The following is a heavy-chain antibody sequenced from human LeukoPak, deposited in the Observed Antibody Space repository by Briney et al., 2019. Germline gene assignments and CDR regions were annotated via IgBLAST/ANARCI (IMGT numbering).Heavy chain of an antibody. V-gene: IGHV4-34*01. CDR2: INHSGST. CDR1: GGSFSGYY. Sequence: SETLSLTCAVYGGSFSGYYWSWIRQPPGKGLEWIGEINHSGSTNYNPSLKSRVTISVDTSKNQFSLKLSSVTAADTAVYYCARVSGMAALDAFDIWGQGTMLIVSS. J-gene: IGHJ3*02. D-gene: IGHD6-13*01. CDR3: ARVSGMAALDAFDI.